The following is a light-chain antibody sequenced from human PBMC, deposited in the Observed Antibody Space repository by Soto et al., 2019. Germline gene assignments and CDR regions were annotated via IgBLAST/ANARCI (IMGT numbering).Light chain of an antibody. CDR2: DVS. J-gene: IGKJ1*01. CDR1: QIISNW. CDR3: QQYNSDSPWT. Sequence: DIHMTQSPSTLSASVGDRVTITCRASQIISNWLAWYQQNPGKAPKLLLYDVSNLESGVPSRFSGSGSGTAFTLTISGPQPDDFATYYCQQYNSDSPWTFGQGTKVEMK. V-gene: IGKV1-5*01.